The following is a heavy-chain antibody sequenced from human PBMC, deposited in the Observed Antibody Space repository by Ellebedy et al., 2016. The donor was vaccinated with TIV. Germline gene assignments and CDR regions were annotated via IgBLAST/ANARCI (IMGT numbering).Heavy chain of an antibody. Sequence: GGSLRLSCAASGFTFSNYWMSWVRQAPGKGLEWVANIKEDGSEKNYVASVKGRFTISRDNAKNSLYLQMNSLRAEDTALYYCAGRAYNWNDGSLFDYWGQGTLVTVSS. D-gene: IGHD1-1*01. CDR3: AGRAYNWNDGSLFDY. CDR2: IKEDGSEK. CDR1: GFTFSNYW. V-gene: IGHV3-7*03. J-gene: IGHJ4*02.